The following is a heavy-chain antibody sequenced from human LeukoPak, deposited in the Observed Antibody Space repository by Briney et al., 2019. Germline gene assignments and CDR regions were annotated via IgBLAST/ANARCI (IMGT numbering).Heavy chain of an antibody. J-gene: IGHJ4*02. CDR2: IDNSGST. CDR3: ASGAGWLIDY. CDR1: GGHIDSFF. V-gene: IGHV4-4*08. Sequence: PSETLSLTCTVSGGHIDSFFWNWIRQPPGKGPEWIGYIDNSGSTKYSPSLKSRITMSRDTSKKQFSLKLTSVTAADTAMYYCASGAGWLIDYWGQGTLVSVSS. D-gene: IGHD6-19*01.